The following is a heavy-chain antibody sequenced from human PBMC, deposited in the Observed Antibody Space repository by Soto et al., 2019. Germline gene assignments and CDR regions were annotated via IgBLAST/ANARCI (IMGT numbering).Heavy chain of an antibody. V-gene: IGHV3-23*01. J-gene: IGHJ6*02. CDR2: ISGSGGST. D-gene: IGHD3-10*01. CDR1: GFIFSSYA. Sequence: QPGVSLRLSCAASGFIFSSYAMSWVRQAPGKGLEWVSAISGSGGSTYYADSVKGRFTISRDNSKNTLYLQMNSLRAEDTAVYYCAKDRMDGSGSPFYYYYGMDVWGQGTTVTVSS. CDR3: AKDRMDGSGSPFYYYYGMDV.